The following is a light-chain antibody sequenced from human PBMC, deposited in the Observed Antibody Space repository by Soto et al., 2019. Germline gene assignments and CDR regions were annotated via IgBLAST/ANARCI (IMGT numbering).Light chain of an antibody. CDR2: AAF. J-gene: IGKJ5*01. V-gene: IGKV1-9*01. CDR3: QQVSTYPIT. CDR1: QGISSY. Sequence: DIQLTQSPSFLSASIGDRVTITCRASQGISSYLAWYQQKPGKAPNLLIYAAFKLQSGVPSRFSGSGSGTEFTLTISSLQPEDFATYYCQQVSTYPITFGQGTRLEIK.